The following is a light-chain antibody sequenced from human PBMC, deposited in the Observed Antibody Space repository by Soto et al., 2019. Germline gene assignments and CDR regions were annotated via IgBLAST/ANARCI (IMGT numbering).Light chain of an antibody. CDR3: TSYTSSVTYV. CDR2: DVS. Sequence: QSALTQPASVSGSPGQSITIFCTGTSSDVGAYNSVSWYQQHPGKVPKLIIYDVSTRPSGVSYRFSGSKSGNTASLTISGLQAEDEADYYCTSYTSSVTYVFGGGTKLTAL. V-gene: IGLV2-14*01. J-gene: IGLJ1*01. CDR1: SSDVGAYNS.